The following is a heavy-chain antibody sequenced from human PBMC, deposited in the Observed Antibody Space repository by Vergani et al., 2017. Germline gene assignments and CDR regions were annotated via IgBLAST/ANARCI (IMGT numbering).Heavy chain of an antibody. D-gene: IGHD1-26*01. Sequence: QVQLQESGPGLVKPSETLSLTCTVSGGSISSYYWSWIRQPPGKGLEWIGFIYDSGSTNYDPSLKSRVTISVDTSKNQFSLRLSSVTAADTAVYYCAREIVGPTTAFDIWGQGTMVTVSS. J-gene: IGHJ3*02. V-gene: IGHV4-59*01. CDR3: AREIVGPTTAFDI. CDR1: GGSISSYY. CDR2: IYDSGST.